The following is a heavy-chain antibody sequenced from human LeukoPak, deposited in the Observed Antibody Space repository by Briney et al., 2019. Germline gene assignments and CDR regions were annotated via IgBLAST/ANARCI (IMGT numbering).Heavy chain of an antibody. D-gene: IGHD1-26*01. J-gene: IGHJ3*02. CDR3: ARVVDSGSYPNAYDI. V-gene: IGHV7-4-1*02. CDR2: INTNTGNP. Sequence: ASLKVSCKASGYTFTSYAMNWVRQAPGQGLEWMGWINTNTGNPTYAQGFTGRFVFSLDTSVSTAYLQINSLKPEDTAVYYCARVVDSGSYPNAYDIWGQGTMVTVSS. CDR1: GYTFTSYA.